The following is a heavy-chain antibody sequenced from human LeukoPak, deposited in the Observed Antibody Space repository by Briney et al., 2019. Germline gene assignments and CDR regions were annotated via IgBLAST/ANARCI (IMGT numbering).Heavy chain of an antibody. Sequence: GGSLRLSCAASGFTVSSNYMSWVRQAPGKGLEWVSVIYSGGSTYYADSVKGRFTISRDNSKNTPYLQMNSLRAEDTAVYYCARDRGTMVRGAVSGFDPWGQGTLVTVSS. CDR3: ARDRGTMVRGAVSGFDP. D-gene: IGHD3-10*01. CDR1: GFTVSSNY. CDR2: IYSGGST. V-gene: IGHV3-66*01. J-gene: IGHJ5*02.